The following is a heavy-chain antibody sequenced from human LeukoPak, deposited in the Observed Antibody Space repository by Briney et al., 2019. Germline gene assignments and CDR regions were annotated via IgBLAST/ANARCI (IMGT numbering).Heavy chain of an antibody. CDR1: QFTFSNYE. Sequence: GGSLRLSCVAYQFTFSNYEMNWVRQAPGKGLEWVSYISFGGSSIHYADSAKGRFTISRDNAKNSLYLQMNSLRAEDTAVYYCARSTGGWRLFDYWGQGTLVTVSS. J-gene: IGHJ4*02. D-gene: IGHD6-19*01. CDR2: ISFGGSSI. CDR3: ARSTGGWRLFDY. V-gene: IGHV3-48*03.